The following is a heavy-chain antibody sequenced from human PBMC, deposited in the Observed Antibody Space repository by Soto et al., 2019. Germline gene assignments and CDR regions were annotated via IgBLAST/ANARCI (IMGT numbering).Heavy chain of an antibody. Sequence: GGSLRLSCAASGFSLNDYGMHWVRQAPGKGLEWLAVIWYDGNSKLYAESVKGRFTVSRDTSNNTLFLQMDSLSVEDTAYYYCARGPYAARLQLVALLGRRLGFDYWGQGTLVTVSS. CDR1: GFSLNDYG. J-gene: IGHJ4*02. CDR3: ARGPYAARLQLVALLGRRLGFDY. CDR2: IWYDGNSK. V-gene: IGHV3-33*01. D-gene: IGHD5-12*01.